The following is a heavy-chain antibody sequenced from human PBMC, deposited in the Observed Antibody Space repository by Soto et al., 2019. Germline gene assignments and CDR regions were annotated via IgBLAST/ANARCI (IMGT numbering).Heavy chain of an antibody. CDR1: GATFSTYG. CDR3: ARGGDGRGSESVFEI. D-gene: IGHD3-10*01. J-gene: IGHJ3*02. CDR2: IIPILDIA. V-gene: IGHV1-69*04. Sequence: QVQLVQSGAEVKKPGSSVKVSCKVSGATFSTYGITWVRQAPGQGLEWMGRIIPILDIADYAQNFQGRVTITADRSTSIAYMELSSLRSEDTAVYYCARGGDGRGSESVFEIWGKGTMVTVSS.